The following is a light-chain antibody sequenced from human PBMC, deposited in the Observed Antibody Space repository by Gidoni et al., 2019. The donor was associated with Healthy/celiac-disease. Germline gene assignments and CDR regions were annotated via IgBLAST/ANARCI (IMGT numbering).Light chain of an antibody. CDR3: QQSYSTRLT. V-gene: IGKV1-39*01. J-gene: IGKJ4*01. CDR2: AAS. Sequence: DIQMTQSPSSLSASVGDRVTITCRASQSISSYLNWYQQNPGKAPKLLIYAASSLQSGVPSRFSGSGSGTDFTLTISSLQPEDFATYYCQQSYSTRLTFGGGTKVEIK. CDR1: QSISSY.